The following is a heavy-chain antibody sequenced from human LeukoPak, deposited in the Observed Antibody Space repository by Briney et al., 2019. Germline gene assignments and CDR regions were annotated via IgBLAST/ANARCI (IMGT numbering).Heavy chain of an antibody. CDR2: IYTSGST. CDR1: GGSISSYY. D-gene: IGHD3-10*01. CDR3: ARGGFYYGSGEINWFDP. J-gene: IGHJ5*02. V-gene: IGHV4-4*07. Sequence: PSETLSLTCTVSGGSISSYYWSWIRQPAGKGLEWIGRIYTSGSTNYTPSLKSRVTMSVDTSKNQFSLKLSSVTAADTAVYYCARGGFYYGSGEINWFDPWGQGTLVTVSS.